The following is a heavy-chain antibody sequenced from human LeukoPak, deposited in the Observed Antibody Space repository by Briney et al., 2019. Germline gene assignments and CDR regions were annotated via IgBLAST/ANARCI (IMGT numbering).Heavy chain of an antibody. J-gene: IGHJ1*01. CDR1: GFTLSRDG. Sequence: GGSRRLSCAAAGFTLSRDGMEWVRQAPGKGREWEAVICKEGSNKKYAGSGEGRFTISRDNSKKTLYLQMNSLRAEDTAVYYCASESGYSSSWYSEYFQHWGQGTLVTVSS. CDR2: ICKEGSNK. CDR3: ASESGYSSSWYSEYFQH. D-gene: IGHD6-13*01. V-gene: IGHV3-33*07.